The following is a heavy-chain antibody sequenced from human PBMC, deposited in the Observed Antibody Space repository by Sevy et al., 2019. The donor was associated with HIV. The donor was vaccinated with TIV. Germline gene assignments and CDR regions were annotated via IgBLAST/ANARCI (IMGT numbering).Heavy chain of an antibody. D-gene: IGHD1-20*01. Sequence: SETLSLTCTVSGGSISSYYWSWIRQPPGKGLEWIGYIYYSGSTNYNPSLKSRVTISVDTSKNQFSLKLSSVTAADTAVYYCARADPRYFALDPWGQGTLVTVSS. CDR1: GGSISSYY. V-gene: IGHV4-59*01. CDR3: ARADPRYFALDP. J-gene: IGHJ5*02. CDR2: IYYSGST.